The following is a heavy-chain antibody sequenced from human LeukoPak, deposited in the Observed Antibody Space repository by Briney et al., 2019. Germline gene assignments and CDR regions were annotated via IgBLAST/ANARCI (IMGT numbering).Heavy chain of an antibody. CDR3: ATSIGYCSGGSCYSGWFDP. CDR2: IYHSGST. V-gene: IGHV4-38-2*02. J-gene: IGHJ5*02. CDR1: GYSISSGYY. Sequence: SETLSLTCTVSGYSISSGYYWGWIRQPPGKGLEWIGSIYHSGSTYYNPSLKSRVTISVDRSKNQFSLKLSSVTAADTAVYYCATSIGYCSGGSCYSGWFDPWGQGTLVTVSS. D-gene: IGHD2-15*01.